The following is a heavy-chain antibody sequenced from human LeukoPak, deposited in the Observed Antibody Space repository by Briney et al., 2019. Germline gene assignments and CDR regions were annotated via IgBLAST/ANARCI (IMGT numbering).Heavy chain of an antibody. CDR2: IYHSGST. Sequence: SETLSLTCAVSGGSISSSNWWSWVRQPPGKGLEWIGEIYHSGSTNYNPSLKSRVTISVDTSKNQFSLKLSSVTAEDTAVYYCARGYLTWYNWNDVALSFDYWGQGTLVTVSS. D-gene: IGHD1-20*01. V-gene: IGHV4-4*02. CDR3: ARGYLTWYNWNDVALSFDY. J-gene: IGHJ4*02. CDR1: GGSISSSNW.